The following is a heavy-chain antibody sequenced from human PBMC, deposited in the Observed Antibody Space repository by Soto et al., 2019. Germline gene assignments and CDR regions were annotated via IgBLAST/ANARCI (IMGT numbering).Heavy chain of an antibody. J-gene: IGHJ2*01. V-gene: IGHV3-23*01. CDR1: GFTFSSYA. CDR3: AKDRIAAAGTDWYFDL. D-gene: IGHD6-13*01. CDR2: ISGSGGST. Sequence: EVQLLESGGGLVQPGGSLRLSCAASGFTFSSYAMSWVRQAPGKGLEWVSAISGSGGSTYYADSVKGRFTIARDNSKNTLDLQMNSLRAEDTAVYYCAKDRIAAAGTDWYFDLWGRGTLVTVSS.